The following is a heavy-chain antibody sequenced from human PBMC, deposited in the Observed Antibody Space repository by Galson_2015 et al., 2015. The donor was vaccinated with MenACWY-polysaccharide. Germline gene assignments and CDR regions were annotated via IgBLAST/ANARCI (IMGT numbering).Heavy chain of an antibody. Sequence: SLRLSCAASGLTFATQAMTWVRQAPGKGLEWVSSIGSDGNNRYHADSVKGRFTISRDNSKNTLYLQMNSLTADDTAVYFCAKYSDYSTGWYAADYGGQGTLVTVSS. J-gene: IGHJ4*02. CDR3: AKYSDYSTGWYAADY. CDR2: IGSDGNNR. V-gene: IGHV3-23*01. CDR1: GLTFATQA. D-gene: IGHD6-19*01.